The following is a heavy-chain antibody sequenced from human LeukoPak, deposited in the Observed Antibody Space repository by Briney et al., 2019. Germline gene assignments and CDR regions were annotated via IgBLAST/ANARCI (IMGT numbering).Heavy chain of an antibody. CDR1: GFTFSTST. CDR2: ISSSNDYI. V-gene: IGHV3-21*04. D-gene: IGHD2-21*01. CDR3: ARVVQFLY. Sequence: GGSLRLSCAASGFTFSTSTMNWVRQAPGKGLEWVSSISSSNDYIYYADSVKGRFTISRDNSKNTLYLQMNSLRAEDTAVYYCARVVQFLYWGQGTLVTVSS. J-gene: IGHJ4*02.